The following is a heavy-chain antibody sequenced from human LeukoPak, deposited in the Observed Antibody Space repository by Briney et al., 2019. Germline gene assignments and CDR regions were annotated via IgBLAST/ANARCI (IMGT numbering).Heavy chain of an antibody. D-gene: IGHD1-26*01. CDR1: GFTFSRYW. CDR3: ARDPSSGTYGDTYYHYMDV. Sequence: PGGSLRLSCAASGFTFSRYWMTWVRQVPGKGLECVSSITSSSTYTFYADSVKGRFTISRDNARNSLYLQMNSLRAEDTAVYYCARDPSSGTYGDTYYHYMDVWGKGTTVTISS. CDR2: ITSSSTYT. J-gene: IGHJ6*03. V-gene: IGHV3-21*01.